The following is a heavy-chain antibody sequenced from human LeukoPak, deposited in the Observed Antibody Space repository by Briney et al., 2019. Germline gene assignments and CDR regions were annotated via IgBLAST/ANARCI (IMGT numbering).Heavy chain of an antibody. CDR2: ISYDGSSK. CDR3: ARAANYYDSSGSPLSDY. Sequence: PGRSLRLSCAASGFTFSSYAMHWVRQAPGKGLEWVAVISYDGSSKYYADSVKGRFTISRDNSKNTLYLQMNSLRAEDTAVYYCARAANYYDSSGSPLSDYWGQGTLVTVSS. CDR1: GFTFSSYA. V-gene: IGHV3-30-3*01. J-gene: IGHJ4*02. D-gene: IGHD3-22*01.